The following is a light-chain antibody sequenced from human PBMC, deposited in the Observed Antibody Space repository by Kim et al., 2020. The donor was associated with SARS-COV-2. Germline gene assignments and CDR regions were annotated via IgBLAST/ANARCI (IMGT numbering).Light chain of an antibody. Sequence: AVSTEERATPSGNGSKSCSSNLAWYQQKYGQAPRLLIYRSTTRATGIPARFSGSGSGTEFPHTISSLQSEDLAVYYCQQYNSWPTFGQGTRLEIK. CDR3: QQYNSWPT. CDR1: KSCSSN. J-gene: IGKJ5*01. CDR2: RST. V-gene: IGKV3-15*01.